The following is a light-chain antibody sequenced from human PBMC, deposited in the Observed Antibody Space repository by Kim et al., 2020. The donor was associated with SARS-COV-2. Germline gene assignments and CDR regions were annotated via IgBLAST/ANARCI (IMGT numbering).Light chain of an antibody. CDR2: STS. V-gene: IGKV1-39*01. J-gene: IGKJ5*01. CDR1: QYINNY. CDR3: QQSYTLPWVT. Sequence: DIQMTQSPYSLSASIGDRVTITCRASQYINNYLNWYQQKPGRAPDLLIYSTSTLQSGVPSRFSGSGSGTDFTLTISGLQPEDFATYNCQQSYTLPWVTFGQGTRLEIK.